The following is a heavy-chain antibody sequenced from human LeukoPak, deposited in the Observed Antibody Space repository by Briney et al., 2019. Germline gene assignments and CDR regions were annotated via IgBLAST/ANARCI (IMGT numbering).Heavy chain of an antibody. CDR2: ISGGGGGT. V-gene: IGHV3-23*01. J-gene: IGHJ4*02. CDR1: GFTFSSYA. Sequence: GGSLRLSCAASGFTFSSYAMSWVRQAPGKGLDWVSAISGGGGGTYYADSVKGRFTVSRDNSKNTLSLQMNSLRAEDTAVYYWVKSMYQLLEYFDYWGQGTLVTVSS. CDR3: VKSMYQLLEYFDY. D-gene: IGHD2-2*01.